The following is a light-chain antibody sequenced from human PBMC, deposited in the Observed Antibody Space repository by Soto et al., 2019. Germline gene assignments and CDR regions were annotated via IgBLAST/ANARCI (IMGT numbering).Light chain of an antibody. Sequence: DIQMTQSPSSLSASVGDRVTMTCRSSQSISSYLNWYQQKPGKAPKLLIYAASSLQSGVPSRFSGSGSGTDFTLTISSLQPEDFATYYCQQSYSTLLITFGQGTRLEIK. CDR3: QQSYSTLLIT. V-gene: IGKV1-39*01. CDR1: QSISSY. CDR2: AAS. J-gene: IGKJ5*01.